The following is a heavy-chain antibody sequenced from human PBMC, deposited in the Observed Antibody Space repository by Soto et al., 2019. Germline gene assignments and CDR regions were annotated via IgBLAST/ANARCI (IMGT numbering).Heavy chain of an antibody. CDR2: IHPGWGA. V-gene: IGHV4-59*08. CDR3: VRQGFGALHGLADV. J-gene: IGHJ6*02. Sequence: SETLSLTCTISSGSISAYYWGWIRQPPGKGLEWIGYIHPGWGANYNPSLKSRVTISLDTSKTQISLELSSMTAADAALYYCVRQGFGALHGLADVWGQGTTVTVSS. CDR1: SGSISAYY. D-gene: IGHD3-10*01.